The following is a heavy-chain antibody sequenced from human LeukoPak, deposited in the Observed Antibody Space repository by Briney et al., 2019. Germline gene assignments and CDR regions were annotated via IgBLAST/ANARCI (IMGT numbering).Heavy chain of an antibody. D-gene: IGHD1-26*01. CDR3: ARYRGYGMDV. J-gene: IGHJ6*01. CDR2: IYSGGST. CDR1: GFTVNSND. V-gene: IGHV3-66*01. Sequence: GGSLRLSCAASGFTVNSNDMSWVRQAPGKGLEWVAVIYSGGSTYYADSVKGRFTISRGNSKNTLFLQMNSLRAEDTAVYYCARYRGYGMDVWGQGTTVTVSS.